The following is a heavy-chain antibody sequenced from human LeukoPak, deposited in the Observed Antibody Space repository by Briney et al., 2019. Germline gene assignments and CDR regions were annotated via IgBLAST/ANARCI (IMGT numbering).Heavy chain of an antibody. J-gene: IGHJ5*02. CDR2: IYTSGST. CDR1: GGSISSGSYY. CDR3: ARGYSSSWYFNWFDP. V-gene: IGHV4-61*02. D-gene: IGHD6-13*01. Sequence: SQTLSLTCTVSGGSISSGSYYWSWIRQPAGKGLEWIGRIYTSGSTNYNPSLKSRVTISVDTSKNQFSLKLTSVTAADTAVYYCARGYSSSWYFNWFDPWGQGTLVTVSS.